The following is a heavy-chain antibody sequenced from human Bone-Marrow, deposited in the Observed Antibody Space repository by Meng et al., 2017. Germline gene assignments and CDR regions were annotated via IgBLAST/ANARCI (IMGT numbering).Heavy chain of an antibody. V-gene: IGHV4-4*07. CDR1: GGSISSYY. D-gene: IGHD6-19*01. Sequence: GAGPGLCKPSATRSLPCTVSGGSISSYYWSWIRQPAGKGLEWIGRIYTSGSTNYNPSLRSRVTMSVDTSKNQFSLKLSSVTAADTAVYYCASSSGWYGEGDYWGQGTLVTVSS. CDR2: IYTSGST. J-gene: IGHJ4*02. CDR3: ASSSGWYGEGDY.